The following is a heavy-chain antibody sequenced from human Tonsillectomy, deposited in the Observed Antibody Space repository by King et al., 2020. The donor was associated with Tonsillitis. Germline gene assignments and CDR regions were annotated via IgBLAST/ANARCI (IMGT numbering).Heavy chain of an antibody. Sequence: VQLVESGGGLVKPGGSLRLSCAASGFTFRSYSINWVRQAPGKGLEWVSSISSSSSYINYADSMKGRITISRDNAKNSVYLKMKSLSAEDTAVYYCASDSFWVNTEILGPFDICGQGAMVTVSS. CDR2: ISSSSSYI. CDR3: ASDSFWVNTEILGPFDI. CDR1: GFTFRSYS. V-gene: IGHV3-21*01. J-gene: IGHJ3*02. D-gene: IGHD4-17*01.